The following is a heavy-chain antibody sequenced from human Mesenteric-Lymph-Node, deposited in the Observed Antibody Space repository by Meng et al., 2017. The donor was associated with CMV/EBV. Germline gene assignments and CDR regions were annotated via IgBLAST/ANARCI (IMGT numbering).Heavy chain of an antibody. CDR3: AMSLVGVTLDGFDL. J-gene: IGHJ3*01. CDR1: GGSFRGYY. Sequence: SETLSLTCALCGGSFRGYYWSWIRQAPGKGLEWIAEINHSGYIKKRPSLESRVTVSVDRSKNQFSLKLTSVTAADTAAYSCAMSLVGVTLDGFDLWGQGTVVTVSS. D-gene: IGHD2-8*01. V-gene: IGHV4-34*01. CDR2: INHSGYI.